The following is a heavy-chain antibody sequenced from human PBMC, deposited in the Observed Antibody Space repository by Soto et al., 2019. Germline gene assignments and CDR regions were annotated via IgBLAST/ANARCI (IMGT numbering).Heavy chain of an antibody. V-gene: IGHV4-39*01. J-gene: IGHJ5*02. CDR3: ARSAYGDYEFDP. D-gene: IGHD4-17*01. CDR2: IYYSGST. CDR1: RGSISSSSYY. Sequence: QLQLQESGPGLVKPSEGMSLTCTVSRGSISSSSYYWGWIRQPPGKGLEWIGSIYYSGSTYYNPSLKSRVTISVDTSKNQFSLKLSSVTAEDTAVYYCARSAYGDYEFDPWGQGTLVTVSS.